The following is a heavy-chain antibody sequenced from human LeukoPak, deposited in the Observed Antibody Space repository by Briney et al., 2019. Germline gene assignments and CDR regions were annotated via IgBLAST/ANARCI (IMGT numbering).Heavy chain of an antibody. CDR2: IWDDGSNK. D-gene: IGHD3-22*01. J-gene: IGHJ4*02. CDR3: ARNSGCGFDY. Sequence: QPGRSLRLSCAASGFTFSSYGMHWVRQAPGKGLEWVAVIWDDGSNKYYAASVKGRFTISKDNSKNTLYLQMNSLRAEETAVYYCARNSGCGFDYWGQGTLVTVSS. CDR1: GFTFSSYG. V-gene: IGHV3-33*01.